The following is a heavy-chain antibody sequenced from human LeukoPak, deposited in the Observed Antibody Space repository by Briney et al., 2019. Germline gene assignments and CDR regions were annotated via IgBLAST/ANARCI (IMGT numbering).Heavy chain of an antibody. CDR3: ARAQGRDGYNEGYYFDY. CDR1: GGSINGYH. CDR2: MYYGGST. Sequence: PSETLSLTCSVSGGSINGYHWSWIRQPPGRGLEWIGFMYYGGSTNYNPSLKSRVIISVDPSKNQFSLRLSSVAAADTAVYYCARAQGRDGYNEGYYFDYWGQGSLVTVSS. J-gene: IGHJ4*02. D-gene: IGHD5-24*01. V-gene: IGHV4-59*01.